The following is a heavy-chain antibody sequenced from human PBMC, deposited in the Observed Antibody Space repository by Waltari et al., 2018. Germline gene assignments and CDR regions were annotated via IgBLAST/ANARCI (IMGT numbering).Heavy chain of an antibody. D-gene: IGHD3-16*01. CDR2: VSWSGSTV. Sequence: EVQLVESGGGLVQPGRSLRLSCAASGFDFYDYAMHWVRQVPGKGLEWVSVVSWSGSTVGYADSVNGRFAISRDNAKNSMYLQMNSLRVQDTAFYYCAASRGVYWYFDFWGRRTLVSVS. V-gene: IGHV3-9*01. J-gene: IGHJ2*01. CDR3: AASRGVYWYFDF. CDR1: GFDFYDYA.